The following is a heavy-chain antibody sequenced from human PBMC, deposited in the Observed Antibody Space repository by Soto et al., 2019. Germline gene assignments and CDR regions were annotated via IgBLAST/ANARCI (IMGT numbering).Heavy chain of an antibody. J-gene: IGHJ4*02. CDR3: AKDGYYDSSGYPFAY. V-gene: IGHV3-23*01. CDR2: ISGSGGST. D-gene: IGHD3-22*01. Sequence: GGSLRLSCAASGFTFSSYAMSWVRQAPGKGLEWVSAISGSGGSTYYADSVKGRFTISRDNSKNTLYLQMNSLRAEDTAVYYCAKDGYYDSSGYPFAYWGQGTLVTVSS. CDR1: GFTFSSYA.